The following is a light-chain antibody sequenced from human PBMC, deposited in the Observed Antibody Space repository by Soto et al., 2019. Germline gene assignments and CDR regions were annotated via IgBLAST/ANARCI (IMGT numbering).Light chain of an antibody. J-gene: IGLJ2*01. Sequence: QSVLTQPPSASGTPGQRVMMSCSGSTSNIRRHTVNWYQQLPGAAPKLLIYSNVQRPSGVPDRFSGSKSGTSASLAISGLQSEDEGYYYCAAWDDNLNGVVFGGGTKLTVL. CDR3: AAWDDNLNGVV. CDR2: SNV. V-gene: IGLV1-44*01. CDR1: TSNIRRHT.